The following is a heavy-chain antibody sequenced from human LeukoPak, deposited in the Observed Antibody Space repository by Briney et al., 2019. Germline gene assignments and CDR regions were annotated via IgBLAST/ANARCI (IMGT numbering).Heavy chain of an antibody. CDR3: ARDLYYDSAVGY. Sequence: ASVKVSCKASGYTFTSYGISWVRQAPGQGLEWMGWISAYNGNTNYAQKLQGRGTMTTDTSTSTAYMELRSLRSDDTAVYYCARDLYYDSAVGYWGQGTLVTVSS. CDR1: GYTFTSYG. V-gene: IGHV1-18*01. D-gene: IGHD3-22*01. CDR2: ISAYNGNT. J-gene: IGHJ4*02.